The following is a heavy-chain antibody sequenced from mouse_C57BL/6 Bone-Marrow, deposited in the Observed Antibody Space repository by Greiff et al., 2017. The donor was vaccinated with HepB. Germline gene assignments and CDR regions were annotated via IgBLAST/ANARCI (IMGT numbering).Heavy chain of an antibody. Sequence: QVQLKESGPGLVAPSQSLSITCTVSGFSLTSYGVHWVRQPPGKGLEWLVVIWSDGSTTYNSALKSRLSISKDNSKSQVFLKMNSLQTDDTAMYYCARQDYYGEDYAMDYWGQGTSVTVSS. CDR3: ARQDYYGEDYAMDY. D-gene: IGHD1-1*01. CDR2: IWSDGST. J-gene: IGHJ4*01. CDR1: GFSLTSYG. V-gene: IGHV2-6-1*01.